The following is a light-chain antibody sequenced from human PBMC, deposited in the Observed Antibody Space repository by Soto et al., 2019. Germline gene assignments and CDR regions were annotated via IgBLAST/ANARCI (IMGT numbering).Light chain of an antibody. CDR3: QQSYSTLPLT. CDR2: AAS. V-gene: IGKV1-39*01. J-gene: IGKJ4*01. Sequence: DLQMTQSPSSLSASVGDRVTITCRASQRISRFLNWYQQNPGKAPKLLIYAASNLRSGVPSRFSGSGSGTDFTLTISSLQPEDFATYYCQQSYSTLPLTFGGGTHLDIK. CDR1: QRISRF.